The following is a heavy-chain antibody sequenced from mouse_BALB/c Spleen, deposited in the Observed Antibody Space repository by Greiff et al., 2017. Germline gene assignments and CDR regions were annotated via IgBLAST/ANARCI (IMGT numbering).Heavy chain of an antibody. V-gene: IGHV1-69*01. CDR2: IDTSDSYT. D-gene: IGHD2-14*01. CDR3: ARGDYRYDGDYYAMDY. Sequence: QVHVKQPGAELVMPGASVKMSCKASGYTFTDYWMHWVKQRPGQGLEWIGAIDTSDSYTSYNQKFKGKATLTVDESSSTAYMQLSSLTSEDSAVYYCARGDYRYDGDYYAMDYWGQGTSVTVSS. CDR1: GYTFTDYW. J-gene: IGHJ4*01.